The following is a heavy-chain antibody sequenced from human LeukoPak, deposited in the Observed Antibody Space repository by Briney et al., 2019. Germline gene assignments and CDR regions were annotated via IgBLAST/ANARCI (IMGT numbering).Heavy chain of an antibody. J-gene: IGHJ5*02. CDR1: GGSFSGYY. D-gene: IGHD3-22*01. CDR2: INHSGST. Sequence: QPSETLSLTCAVYGGSFSGYYWSWIRQPPGKGLEWIGEINHSGSTNYNPSLKSRVTISVDTSKNQFSLKLSSVTAADTAVYSCARGRGYDSSGYYYALGPFDPWGQGTLVTVSS. CDR3: ARGRGYDSSGYYYALGPFDP. V-gene: IGHV4-34*01.